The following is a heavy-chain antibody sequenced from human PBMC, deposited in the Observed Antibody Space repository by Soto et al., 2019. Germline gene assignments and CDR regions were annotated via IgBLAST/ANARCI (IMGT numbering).Heavy chain of an antibody. D-gene: IGHD1-26*01. CDR2: ISYDGSNK. CDR1: GFTFSSYG. J-gene: IGHJ4*02. Sequence: QVQLVESGGGVVQPGRSLRLSCAASGFTFSSYGMHWVRQAPGKGLEWVAVISYDGSNKYYADSVKGRFTISRDNSKTALYLQMNSLRAEDTAVYYCAKVGGSYAFDYWGQGTLVTVSS. V-gene: IGHV3-30*18. CDR3: AKVGGSYAFDY.